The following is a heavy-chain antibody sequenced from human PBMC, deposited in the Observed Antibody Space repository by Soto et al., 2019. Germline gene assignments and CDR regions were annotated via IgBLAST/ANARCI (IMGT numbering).Heavy chain of an antibody. V-gene: IGHV1-18*01. CDR1: GYIFTSYG. CDR2: ISTYNGNT. D-gene: IGHD3-9*01. J-gene: IGHJ4*02. CDR3: VRGPFYDTLNGPDHYFDY. Sequence: ASVKVSCKASGYIFTSYGISWVRPAPGQGGEGMGWISTYNGNTNYAQKLQGRVTMTTDTSTSTAYMQLRSLRSDDTAVYYCVRGPFYDTLNGPDHYFDYWRQGTLVTVSS.